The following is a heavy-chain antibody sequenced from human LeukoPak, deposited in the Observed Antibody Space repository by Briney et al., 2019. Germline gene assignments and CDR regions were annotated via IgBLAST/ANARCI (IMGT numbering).Heavy chain of an antibody. CDR1: GYSFTSYW. J-gene: IGHJ3*02. D-gene: IGHD1-26*01. V-gene: IGHV5-51*01. CDR2: IYPGDSDT. CDR3: ARPRIVGATDDAFDI. Sequence: GKSLKISCKGSGYSFTSYWIGWVRQMPGKGLEWMGIIYPGDSDTRYSPSFQGQVTISADKSISTAYLQWSSLKASDTAMYYCARPRIVGATDDAFDIWGQGTMVTVSS.